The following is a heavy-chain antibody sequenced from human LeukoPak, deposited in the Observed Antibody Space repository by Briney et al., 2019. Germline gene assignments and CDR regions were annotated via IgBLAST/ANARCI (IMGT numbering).Heavy chain of an antibody. Sequence: PGGSLRLSCAASGFTFSSYPMYWVRRAPGKGLEWVSAISGRGTNTYYADSVKGRFTISRDNSKNTLFLQMNSLRAEDTAVYYCAKERTQTTAFDYWGQGTLVTVSS. V-gene: IGHV3-23*01. CDR3: AKERTQTTAFDY. J-gene: IGHJ4*02. CDR2: ISGRGTNT. D-gene: IGHD1-7*01. CDR1: GFTFSSYP.